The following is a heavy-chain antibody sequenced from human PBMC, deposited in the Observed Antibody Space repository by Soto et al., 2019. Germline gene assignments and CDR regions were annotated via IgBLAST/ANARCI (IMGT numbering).Heavy chain of an antibody. CDR3: AKDSGYDSTD. Sequence: EVQLLESGGGLVQPGGSLRLSCAASGFTFSSSGMSWVRQAPGKGLAWISGLSGSDGRTTYADSVKGRFTISRDNPKNTLYLQMDSLRVEDTAVYYCAKDSGYDSTDWGQGTLVAVSS. CDR1: GFTFSSSG. D-gene: IGHD3-22*01. CDR2: LSGSDGRT. V-gene: IGHV3-23*01. J-gene: IGHJ4*02.